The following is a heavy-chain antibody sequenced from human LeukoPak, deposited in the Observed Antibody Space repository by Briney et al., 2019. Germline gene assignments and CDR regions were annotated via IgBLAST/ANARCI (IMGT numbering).Heavy chain of an antibody. CDR1: GFTFSSYA. Sequence: GGSLRLSCAASGFTFSSYAMHWVRQAPGKGLEWVAVISYDGSNKYYADSVKGRFTISRDNSKNTLYLQMNSLRAEDTAVYYCAGVAGTGYWGQGTLVTVSS. D-gene: IGHD6-19*01. V-gene: IGHV3-30-3*01. CDR2: ISYDGSNK. J-gene: IGHJ4*02. CDR3: AGVAGTGY.